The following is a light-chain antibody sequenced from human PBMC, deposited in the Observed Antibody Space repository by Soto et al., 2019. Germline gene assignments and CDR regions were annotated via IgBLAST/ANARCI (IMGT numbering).Light chain of an antibody. CDR2: DVT. CDR3: SSYTTSSTRV. Sequence: QSVLTQPASVSGSPGQSIAISCTGSSSDIGIYKYVSWYQQHPGKVPKLIIYDVTKRPSGVSNRFSGSKSGNTASLTISGLQAEDEADYYCSSYTTSSTRVFGPGTKVTVL. V-gene: IGLV2-14*03. CDR1: SSDIGIYKY. J-gene: IGLJ1*01.